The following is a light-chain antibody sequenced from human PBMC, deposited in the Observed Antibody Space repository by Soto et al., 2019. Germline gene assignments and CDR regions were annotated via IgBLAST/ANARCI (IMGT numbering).Light chain of an antibody. Sequence: DIQMTQSPSTRSASVGDRVTITCRASRSISNYLAWYQQKPGKAPKLLIYKASTLETGVPSRFSGSGSGTEFTLTISSLQPDDFATYCCQQYNSIPLTFGGGTKVEIK. CDR2: KAS. J-gene: IGKJ4*01. CDR3: QQYNSIPLT. CDR1: RSISNY. V-gene: IGKV1-5*03.